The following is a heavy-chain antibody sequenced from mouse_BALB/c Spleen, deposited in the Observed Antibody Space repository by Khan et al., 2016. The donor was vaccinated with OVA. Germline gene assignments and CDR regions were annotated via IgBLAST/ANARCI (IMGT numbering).Heavy chain of an antibody. Sequence: QIQLVQSGPELKKPGETVKISCKASGYTFTNYGMNWVKQAPGKGLKWMGWINTYTGEPTYADDFKGRFAFSLETSANTAYLQINNLKNEDTATYFCARFHGGYWGQGTTLTVSS. J-gene: IGHJ2*01. V-gene: IGHV9-3-1*01. CDR2: INTYTGEP. CDR1: GYTFTNYG. CDR3: ARFHGGY.